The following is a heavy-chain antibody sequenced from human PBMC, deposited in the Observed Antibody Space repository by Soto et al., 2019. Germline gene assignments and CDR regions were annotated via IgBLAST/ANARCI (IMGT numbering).Heavy chain of an antibody. J-gene: IGHJ5*02. D-gene: IGHD3-3*01. CDR3: ARHDDRQICWSGFNWFDP. CDR2: IYYSGST. Sequence: SETLSLTCTVSGGSISSYYWSWIRQPPGKGLEWIGYIYYSGSTNYNPSLKSRVTISVDTSKNQFYMKLSSVTAADTAVYYCARHDDRQICWSGFNWFDPWGQGTLVTVSS. CDR1: GGSISSYY. V-gene: IGHV4-59*08.